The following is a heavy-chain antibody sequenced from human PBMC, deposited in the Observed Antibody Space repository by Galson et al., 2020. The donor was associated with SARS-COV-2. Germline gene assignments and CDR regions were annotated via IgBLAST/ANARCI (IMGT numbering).Heavy chain of an antibody. CDR3: ARGGFWSGSNYYYDYYMDV. CDR2: IGTAGDT. CDR1: GFTFRRYD. J-gene: IGHJ6*03. D-gene: IGHD3-3*01. V-gene: IGHV3-13*01. Sequence: GESLKISCPASGFTFRRYDMHWVRQATGKGLESVSAIGTAGDTYYPGSVKGRFTISRENAKNSLYLQMNSLRAGDTAVYYCARGGFWSGSNYYYDYYMDVWGKGTTVTVSS.